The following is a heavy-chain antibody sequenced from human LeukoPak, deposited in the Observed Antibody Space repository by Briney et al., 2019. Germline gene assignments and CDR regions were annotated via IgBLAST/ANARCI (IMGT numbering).Heavy chain of an antibody. CDR1: GYTFTSYY. CDR2: INPSGGST. D-gene: IGHD3-9*01. Sequence: GASVKVSCKASGYTFTSYYMHWVRQAPGQGLEWMGIINPSGGSTSYAQKFQGRVTMTRDMSTSTVYMELSSLRSEDTAVYYCALGDRTYYDILTVPGDYYYYMDVWGKGTTVTISS. CDR3: ALGDRTYYDILTVPGDYYYYMDV. J-gene: IGHJ6*03. V-gene: IGHV1-46*01.